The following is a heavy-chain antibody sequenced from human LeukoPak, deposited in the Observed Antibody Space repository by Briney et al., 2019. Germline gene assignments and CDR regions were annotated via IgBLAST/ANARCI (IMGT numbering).Heavy chain of an antibody. V-gene: IGHV4-59*01. CDR3: ARDNPGYYDSSGFDY. CDR2: IYYSGST. Sequence: PSETLSLTCTVSGGSISSYYWSWIRQPPGKGLEWTGYIYYSGSTNYNPSLKSRVTISVDTSKNQFSLKLSSVTAADTAVYYCARDNPGYYDSSGFDYWGQGTLVTVSS. CDR1: GGSISSYY. D-gene: IGHD3-22*01. J-gene: IGHJ4*02.